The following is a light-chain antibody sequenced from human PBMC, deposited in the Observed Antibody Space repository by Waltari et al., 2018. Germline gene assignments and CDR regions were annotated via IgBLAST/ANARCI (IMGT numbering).Light chain of an antibody. V-gene: IGLV2-23*02. J-gene: IGLJ2*01. CDR1: SSDVGRYNL. Sequence: QSALTKPASVSGSPGQSITISCPGTSSDVGRYNLVSWYQQHPGKAPKLMIYEVNKRPSGVSHRFSGSRSGNTASLTISGLQAEDEADYHCCSYAGNCTVVFGGGTKLTVL. CDR3: CSYAGNCTVV. CDR2: EVN.